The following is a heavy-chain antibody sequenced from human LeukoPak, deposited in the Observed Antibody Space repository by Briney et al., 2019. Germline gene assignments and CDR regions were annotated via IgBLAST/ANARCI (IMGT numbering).Heavy chain of an antibody. J-gene: IGHJ3*02. CDR3: ATGSYLYDAFDI. V-gene: IGHV1-2*02. Sequence: VASVKVSCKASGYTFSGYYMHWVRQAPGQGLEWMGWINPNSGSTNFAQKFQGRVTMTRDTSISTAYMELSRLRLDDTAVYYCATGSYLYDAFDIWGQGTMVTVSS. CDR2: INPNSGST. CDR1: GYTFSGYY. D-gene: IGHD1-26*01.